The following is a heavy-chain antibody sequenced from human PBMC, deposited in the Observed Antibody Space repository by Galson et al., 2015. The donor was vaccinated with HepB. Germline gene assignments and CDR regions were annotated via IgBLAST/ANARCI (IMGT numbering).Heavy chain of an antibody. CDR2: IIPILGIA. D-gene: IGHD6-19*01. CDR1: GGTFSSYT. CDR3: AREGDAIAVAAYYYYGMDV. J-gene: IGHJ6*02. V-gene: IGHV1-69*04. Sequence: SVKVSCKASGGTFSSYTISWVRQAPGQGLEWMGRIIPILGIANYAQKFQGRVTITADESTSTAYMELSSLRSEDTAVYYCAREGDAIAVAAYYYYGMDVWGQGTTVTVSS.